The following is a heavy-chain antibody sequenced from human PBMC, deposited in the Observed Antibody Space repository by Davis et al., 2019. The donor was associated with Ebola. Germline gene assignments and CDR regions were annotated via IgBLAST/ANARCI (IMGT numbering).Heavy chain of an antibody. CDR1: GDSISSNYW. J-gene: IGHJ4*02. D-gene: IGHD3-10*01. CDR2: MFHSGST. Sequence: PGGSLRLSCAVSGDSISSNYWWSWVRQPPGKGLEWIGEMFHSGSTSYNPSLESRVTISVDKSKNQFSLRLSSVTAADTAMYYCARNGYYAIDCWGQGTLVTVSS. CDR3: ARNGYYAIDC. V-gene: IGHV4-4*02.